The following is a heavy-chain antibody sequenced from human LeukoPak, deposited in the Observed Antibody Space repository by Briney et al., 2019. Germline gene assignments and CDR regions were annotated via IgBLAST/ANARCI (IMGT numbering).Heavy chain of an antibody. J-gene: IGHJ4*02. D-gene: IGHD2-2*01. CDR3: ARDLGYCSSTSCYGGDYFDY. CDR1: GFTFSDYY. CDR2: ISRSGSTI. Sequence: GGSLRLSCAASGFTFSDYYMSWIRQAPGKGLEGVSYISRSGSTIYYADSVKGRFTISRDNAKNSLYLQMNSLRAEDTAVYYCARDLGYCSSTSCYGGDYFDYWGQGTLVTVSS. V-gene: IGHV3-11*01.